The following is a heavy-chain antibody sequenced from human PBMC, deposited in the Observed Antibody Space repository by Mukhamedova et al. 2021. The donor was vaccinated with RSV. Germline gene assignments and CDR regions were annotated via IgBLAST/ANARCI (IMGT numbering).Heavy chain of an antibody. Sequence: KSRVTISVDTSKNQFSLKLSSVTAADTAVYYCARRRSSSSGRDYWGQGTLVTGSS. J-gene: IGHJ4*02. V-gene: IGHV4-30-2*05. D-gene: IGHD6-6*01. CDR3: ARRRSSSSGRDY.